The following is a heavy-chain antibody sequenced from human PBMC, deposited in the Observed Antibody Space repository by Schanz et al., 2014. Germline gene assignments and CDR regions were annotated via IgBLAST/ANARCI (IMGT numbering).Heavy chain of an antibody. D-gene: IGHD3-3*01. CDR3: ARGVRIDY. J-gene: IGHJ4*02. CDR2: IGYDGSEK. CDR1: GFTFNNYG. Sequence: QVQVVESGGGVVQPGRSLRLSCVASGFTFNNYGMHWVRQAPGKGLEWVANIGYDGSEKYYVDSVKGRFTISRDNAKNSLYLQMNSLTAEDTAVYYCARGVRIDYWGQGTLVTVSS. V-gene: IGHV3-33*03.